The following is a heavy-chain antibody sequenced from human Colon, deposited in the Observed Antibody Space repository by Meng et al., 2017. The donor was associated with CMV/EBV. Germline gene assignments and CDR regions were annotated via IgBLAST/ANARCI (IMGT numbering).Heavy chain of an antibody. J-gene: IGHJ4*02. V-gene: IGHV4-59*01. Sequence: GSLRLSCTVSGDSFNAYYWSWIRQSPGKGLEWVGYVFHSGTNYNPSLKSRVTMSADAARNHFSLRLNSVTAADTAVYYCARGQGYCTSANCLKYYFDFWGQGALVTVSS. D-gene: IGHD2-2*01. CDR3: ARGQGYCTSANCLKYYFDF. CDR1: GDSFNAYY. CDR2: VFHSGT.